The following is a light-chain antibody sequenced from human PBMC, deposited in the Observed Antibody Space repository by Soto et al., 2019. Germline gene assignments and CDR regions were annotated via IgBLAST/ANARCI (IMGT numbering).Light chain of an antibody. CDR3: GTWDSSLSALYV. CDR2: ENN. V-gene: IGLV1-51*02. Sequence: QSVLTQPPSVSAAPGQKVTISCSGSSSNIGNNYVSWYQQLPGTAPKLLIYENNKRPSGIPDRFSGSKSGTSATLGITGLQTGDEADYYCGTWDSSLSALYVFETGTKLTVL. J-gene: IGLJ1*01. CDR1: SSNIGNNY.